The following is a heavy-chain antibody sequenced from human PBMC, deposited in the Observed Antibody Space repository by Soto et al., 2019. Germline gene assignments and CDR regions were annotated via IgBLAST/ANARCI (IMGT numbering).Heavy chain of an antibody. CDR2: IVTLFGTA. V-gene: IGHV1-69*01. D-gene: IGHD4-17*01. J-gene: IGHJ4*02. CDR3: ARELGYGDFSAALLD. Sequence: VQLMQSGAEVKQPGSSVKVSCEASGGTFSSHSINWVRQAPGQGLEWMGGIVTLFGTANYAQNFQGRVTITADQSTSTVYMDLSSLRSDDTAVYYCARELGYGDFSAALLDWGQGTLVTVSS. CDR1: GGTFSSHS.